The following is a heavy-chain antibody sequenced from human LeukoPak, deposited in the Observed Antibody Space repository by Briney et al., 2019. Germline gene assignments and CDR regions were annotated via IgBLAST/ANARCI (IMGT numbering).Heavy chain of an antibody. D-gene: IGHD3-9*01. CDR2: INPNSGGT. CDR3: ARALDILTGPDY. CDR1: GYTFTGYY. Sequence: ASVKVSCKASGYTFTGYYMHWVRQAPGQGLEWMGRINPNSGGTNYAQKFQGRVTMTRDTSISTAYMELSRLRSDDTAVYYCARALDILTGPDYWGQGTLVTVSS. V-gene: IGHV1-2*06. J-gene: IGHJ4*02.